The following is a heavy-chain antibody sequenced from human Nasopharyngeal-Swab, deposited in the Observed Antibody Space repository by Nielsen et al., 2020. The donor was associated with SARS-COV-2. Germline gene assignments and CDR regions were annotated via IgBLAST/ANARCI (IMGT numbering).Heavy chain of an antibody. D-gene: IGHD5-24*01. V-gene: IGHV3-7*01. CDR1: GFIFSNYW. CDR3: EREGRDGFDY. CDR2: IKQDGSEM. J-gene: IGHJ4*02. Sequence: GESLKISCAASGFIFSNYWMTWVRQAPGKGLEWVANIKQDGSEMYYVDSVKGRFNISRDNAKNSLYLQMNSLRVEDTAVYNCEREGRDGFDYWGQGTLITVSS.